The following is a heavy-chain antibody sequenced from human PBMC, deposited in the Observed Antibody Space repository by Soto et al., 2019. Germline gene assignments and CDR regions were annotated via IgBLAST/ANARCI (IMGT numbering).Heavy chain of an antibody. CDR2: ISYDTNNK. CDR1: GFIFSTYG. V-gene: IGHV3-30*18. CDR3: AKDWRRYDYVWGGRQNYYYYYMDV. Sequence: QVQLVESGGGVVQPGRSLRLSCAASGFIFSTYGMHRVRQAPGKGLEWVAVISYDTNNKYYADSVKGRFTISRDNSMNTLYLQMNSLSADDTAVYYCAKDWRRYDYVWGGRQNYYYYYMDVWGQGTTVTVTS. J-gene: IGHJ6*03. D-gene: IGHD3-16*01.